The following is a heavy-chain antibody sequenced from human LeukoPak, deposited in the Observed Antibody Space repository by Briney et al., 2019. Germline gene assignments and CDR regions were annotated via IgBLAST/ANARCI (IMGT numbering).Heavy chain of an antibody. V-gene: IGHV3-23*01. CDR2: ISPGGGPT. Sequence: PGGSLTLSCAGSGFPFSSHGMNWVRQAPGKGLEWVSGISPGGGPTYYADSVRGRFSISRDDLKNTLYLQMENLRAEDTAVYYCAKDLRKIAAAGCWFDPWGQGTLVTVSS. D-gene: IGHD6-13*01. CDR3: AKDLRKIAAAGCWFDP. J-gene: IGHJ5*02. CDR1: GFPFSSHG.